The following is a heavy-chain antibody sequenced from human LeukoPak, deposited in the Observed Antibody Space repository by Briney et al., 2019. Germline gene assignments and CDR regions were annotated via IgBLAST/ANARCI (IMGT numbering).Heavy chain of an antibody. J-gene: IGHJ1*01. CDR2: IYYSGST. Sequence: SETLSLTCTVSGGSISSSSYYWGWIRQPPGKGPEWIGSIYYSGSTYYNPSLKSRVTISVDTSKNQFSLKLSSVTAADTAVYYCARHVFEGIQDWGQGTLVTVSS. D-gene: IGHD2-8*01. CDR3: ARHVFEGIQD. CDR1: GGSISSSSYY. V-gene: IGHV4-39*01.